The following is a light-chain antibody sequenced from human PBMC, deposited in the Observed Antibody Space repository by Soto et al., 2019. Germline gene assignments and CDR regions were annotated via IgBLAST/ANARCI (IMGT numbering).Light chain of an antibody. Sequence: DIQMTHSPSTLSASVGDRVTVTCRASQSISTSLAWYQQKPGKAPKLLIYKASSLESGVPSRFSRSGSGTEFTLTISSLQPDDFATYYCQQYNTYSRTFGQGTKVEIX. CDR3: QQYNTYSRT. CDR2: KAS. V-gene: IGKV1-5*03. J-gene: IGKJ1*01. CDR1: QSISTS.